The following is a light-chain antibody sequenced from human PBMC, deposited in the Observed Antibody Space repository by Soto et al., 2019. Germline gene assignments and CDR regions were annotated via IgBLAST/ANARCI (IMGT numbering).Light chain of an antibody. Sequence: IQLTQSPSSLSASVGDRVTISCRASQGISSYLGWYQHKPGKAPKLLIYGAPTLQSGVPSRFSGSGSGTDFTLTISSLQPEDFAVYYCQQYGSSGTFGQGTKVDI. J-gene: IGKJ1*01. CDR1: QGISSY. CDR2: GAP. V-gene: IGKV1-9*01. CDR3: QQYGSSGT.